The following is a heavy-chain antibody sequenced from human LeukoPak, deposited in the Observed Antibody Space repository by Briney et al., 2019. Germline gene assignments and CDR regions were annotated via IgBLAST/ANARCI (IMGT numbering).Heavy chain of an antibody. J-gene: IGHJ5*02. CDR1: GYTFTGYY. CDR2: INPNTGGT. D-gene: IGHD2-2*01. CDR3: ARALVPAAQRLSS. V-gene: IGHV1-2*02. Sequence: GASVTVSCKASGYTFTGYYLHWVRQAPGQGLEWMGWINPNTGGTNYAQKFQGRVTMTRDTPISTAYMEVTRLRSDDTAVYYCARALVPAAQRLSSWGQGTLVTVSS.